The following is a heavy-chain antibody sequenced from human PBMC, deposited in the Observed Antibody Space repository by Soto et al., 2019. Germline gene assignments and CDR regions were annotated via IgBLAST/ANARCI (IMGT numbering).Heavy chain of an antibody. D-gene: IGHD6-6*01. Sequence: ASVKVSCKASGYTFTSYYMHWVRQAPGQGLEWMGIINPSGGSTSYAQKFQGRVTMTRDTSTSTVYMELSSLRSEDTAVYYCAARGPGGAARPWGQGTLVTVSS. CDR2: INPSGGST. CDR3: AARGPGGAARP. J-gene: IGHJ5*02. V-gene: IGHV1-46*01. CDR1: GYTFTSYY.